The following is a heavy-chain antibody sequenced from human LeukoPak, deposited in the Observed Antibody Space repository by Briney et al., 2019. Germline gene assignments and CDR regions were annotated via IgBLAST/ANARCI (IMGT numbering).Heavy chain of an antibody. D-gene: IGHD2-2*01. Sequence: PSETLSLTCTVSGGSISSYYWSWIRQPAGKGLEWIGRIYTSGSTNYNPSLKSRVTMSVDTSKNQFSLKLSSVTAADTAVYYCARALYCSSTSCAFDYWGQGTLVTVSS. J-gene: IGHJ4*02. V-gene: IGHV4-4*07. CDR1: GGSISSYY. CDR3: ARALYCSSTSCAFDY. CDR2: IYTSGST.